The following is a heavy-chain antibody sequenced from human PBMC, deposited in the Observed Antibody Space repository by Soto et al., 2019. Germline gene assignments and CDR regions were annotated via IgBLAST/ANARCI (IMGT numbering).Heavy chain of an antibody. CDR1: GFTFDDYA. D-gene: IGHD6-13*01. CDR2: ISWNSGSI. Sequence: GGSLRLSCAASGFTFDDYAMHWVRQAPGKGLEWVSGISWNSGSIGYADSVKGRFTISRDNAKNSLYLQMNSLRAEDTALYYCAKAAAAGTFPGYYYYYMDVWGKGTTVTVSS. J-gene: IGHJ6*03. CDR3: AKAAAAGTFPGYYYYYMDV. V-gene: IGHV3-9*01.